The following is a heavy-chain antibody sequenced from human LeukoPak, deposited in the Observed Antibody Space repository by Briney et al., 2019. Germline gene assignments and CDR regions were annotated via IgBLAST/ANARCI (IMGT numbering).Heavy chain of an antibody. CDR1: GGSISSGSYY. D-gene: IGHD6-19*01. CDR2: IYTSGST. Sequence: SETLSLTSTVSGGSISSGSYYWSWIRQPAGKGLEWIGRIYTSGSTNYNPSLKSRVTISVDTSKNQFSLKLSSVTAADTAVYYCARDSSGRYYFDYWGREPWSPSPQ. V-gene: IGHV4-61*02. J-gene: IGHJ4*02. CDR3: ARDSSGRYYFDY.